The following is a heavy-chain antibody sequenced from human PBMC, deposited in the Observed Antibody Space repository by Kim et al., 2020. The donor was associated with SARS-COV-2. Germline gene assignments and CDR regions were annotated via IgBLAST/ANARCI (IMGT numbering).Heavy chain of an antibody. J-gene: IGHJ4*02. CDR1: GFTFSSYS. V-gene: IGHV3-21*04. CDR3: ARGSPKHEVFRDYFDY. Sequence: GGSLRLSCAASGFTFSSYSMNWVRQAPGKGLEWVSSISSSSSYIYYADSVKGRFTISRDNAKNSLYLQMNSLRAEDTAVYYCARGSPKHEVFRDYFDYWGQGTLVTVSS. CDR2: ISSSSSYI. D-gene: IGHD2-8*01.